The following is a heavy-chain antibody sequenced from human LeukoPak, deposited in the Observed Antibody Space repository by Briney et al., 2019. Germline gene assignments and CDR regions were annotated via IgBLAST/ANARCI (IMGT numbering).Heavy chain of an antibody. CDR1: GFTFSPYY. V-gene: IGHV3-11*05. Sequence: GGSLRLSCAASGFTFSPYYMAWVRQAPGKGQEWVSYISGSGSSTHYADSVKGRFTISRDNARNSLYLQMDSLRAEDTAVYYCARANYVTDYWGQGTLVTVSS. D-gene: IGHD1-7*01. CDR2: ISGSGSST. J-gene: IGHJ4*02. CDR3: ARANYVTDY.